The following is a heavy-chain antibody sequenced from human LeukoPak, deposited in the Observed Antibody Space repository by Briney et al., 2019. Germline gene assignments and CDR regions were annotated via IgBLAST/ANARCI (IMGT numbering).Heavy chain of an antibody. CDR1: GFTFSSYW. D-gene: IGHD5-24*01. J-gene: IGHJ4*02. CDR2: INTDGSST. V-gene: IGHV3-74*01. CDR3: ARETPRRGETRDGYR. Sequence: GGSLRLSCAASGFTFSSYWMHWVRQAPGKGLAWVSRINTDGSSTSYADSVKGRFTISRDNAKNTLYLQMNSLRVEDTAVYYCARETPRRGETRDGYRWGQGTVVTVSS.